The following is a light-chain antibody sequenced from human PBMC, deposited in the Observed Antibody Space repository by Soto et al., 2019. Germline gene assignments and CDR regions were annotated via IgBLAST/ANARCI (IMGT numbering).Light chain of an antibody. CDR2: YDS. J-gene: IGLJ2*01. V-gene: IGLV3-21*01. CDR1: NIGHKS. Sequence: SYVLTQPPSVSVAPGKTARITCGGNNIGHKSVHWYQQKPGQAPMVVIYYDSDRPSGIPERFSGSNSGNTATLTITRVEAADEADYYCHVWESSTEHVVLGGGTKLTVL. CDR3: HVWESSTEHVV.